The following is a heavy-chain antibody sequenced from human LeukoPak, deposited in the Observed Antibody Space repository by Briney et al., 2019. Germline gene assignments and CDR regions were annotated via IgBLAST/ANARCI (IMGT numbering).Heavy chain of an antibody. J-gene: IGHJ4*02. CDR1: GYTFTSYD. V-gene: IGHV1-8*03. CDR2: MNPNSGNT. Sequence: ASVKVSCKASGYTFTSYDINWVRQATGQGLEWMGWMNPNSGNTGYAQKFQGRVTITRNTSISTAYMELSSLRSEDTAVYYCARDTHDLWSGYSVPSDYWGQGTLVAVSS. D-gene: IGHD3-3*01. CDR3: ARDTHDLWSGYSVPSDY.